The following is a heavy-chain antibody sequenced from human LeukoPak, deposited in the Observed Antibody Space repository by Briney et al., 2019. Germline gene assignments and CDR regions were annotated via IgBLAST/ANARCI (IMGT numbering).Heavy chain of an antibody. V-gene: IGHV3-33*01. Sequence: PGGSLRLSCAASGFTFSSCGMHWVRQAPGKGLEWVAVIWNDGSNKYYADSVKGRFTISRDNSKNTLYLQMNSLRAEDTAVYYCARIHSLYYYDSSGYGAFDIWGQGTMVTVSS. CDR1: GFTFSSCG. D-gene: IGHD3-22*01. J-gene: IGHJ3*02. CDR3: ARIHSLYYYDSSGYGAFDI. CDR2: IWNDGSNK.